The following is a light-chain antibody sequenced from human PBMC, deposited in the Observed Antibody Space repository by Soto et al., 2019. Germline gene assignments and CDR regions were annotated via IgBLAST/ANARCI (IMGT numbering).Light chain of an antibody. V-gene: IGLV2-14*01. CDR3: NSYPSSGTVV. CDR2: DV. Sequence: QSALTQPASVSGWPGQSITIYCTGTSSDVGGSIYVSWYQLSPGKAPKLLIYDVDRPSGVSNRFSDSKSGNTASLTISGLQAEDEADYYCNSYPSSGTVVFGGGTRQTVL. CDR1: SSDVGGSIY. J-gene: IGLJ3*02.